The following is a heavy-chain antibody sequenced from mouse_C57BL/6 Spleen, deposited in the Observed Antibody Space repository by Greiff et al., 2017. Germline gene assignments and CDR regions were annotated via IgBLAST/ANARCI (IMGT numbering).Heavy chain of an antibody. CDR3: ARDWGYSYYAMDY. D-gene: IGHD3-1*01. Sequence: EVMLVESGGGLVKPGGSLKLSCAASGFTFSSYAMSWVRQTPEKRLEWVATISDGGSYTYYPDNVKGRFTISRDNAKNNLYLQMSHLKSEDTAMYYCARDWGYSYYAMDYWGQGTSVTVSS. V-gene: IGHV5-4*01. CDR1: GFTFSSYA. CDR2: ISDGGSYT. J-gene: IGHJ4*01.